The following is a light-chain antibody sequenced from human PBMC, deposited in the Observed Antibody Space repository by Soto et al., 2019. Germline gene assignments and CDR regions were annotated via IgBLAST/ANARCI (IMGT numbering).Light chain of an antibody. CDR3: SSYTSSSTRV. CDR1: SSDVGGYNY. J-gene: IGLJ3*02. Sequence: QAVLTQPASVSGSPGQSITISCTGTSSDVGGYNYVSWYQQHPGKVPKLMIYEVSNRPSGVSNRFSGSKSGNTASLTMSGHQFEDEADYCCSSYTSSSTRVFGGGTKVTVL. V-gene: IGLV2-14*01. CDR2: EVS.